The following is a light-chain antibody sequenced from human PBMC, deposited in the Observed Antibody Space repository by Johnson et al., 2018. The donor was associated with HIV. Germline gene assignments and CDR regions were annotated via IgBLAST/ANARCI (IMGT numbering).Light chain of an antibody. V-gene: IGLV1-51*01. CDR1: SSNIGNNY. CDR3: ATWSGSLN. Sequence: QSFLTQPPSVSAAPGQKVTISCSGSSSNIGNNYVSWYQQLPGTAPKLLIYDNNKRPSGIPDRFSGSKSGTSATLGITGLQTGDEADYYCATWSGSLNFGTGTKVTVL. CDR2: DNN. J-gene: IGLJ1*01.